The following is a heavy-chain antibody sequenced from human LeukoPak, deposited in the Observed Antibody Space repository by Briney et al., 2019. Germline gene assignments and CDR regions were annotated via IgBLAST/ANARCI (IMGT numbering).Heavy chain of an antibody. J-gene: IGHJ3*02. CDR3: ARLGPRLADAFDI. Sequence: NRGESLEISCKGSGYSFTSYWIGWVRQMPGKGLEWMGIIYPGDSDTRYSPSFQGQVTISADKSISTAYLQWSSLKASDTAMYYCARLGPRLADAFDIWGQGTMVTVSS. D-gene: IGHD2-21*01. CDR2: IYPGDSDT. CDR1: GYSFTSYW. V-gene: IGHV5-51*01.